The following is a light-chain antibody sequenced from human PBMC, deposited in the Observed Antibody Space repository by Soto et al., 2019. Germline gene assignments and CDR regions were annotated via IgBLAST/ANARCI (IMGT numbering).Light chain of an antibody. CDR3: QQYATSPRT. CDR2: GAF. Sequence: EIVLTQSPGTLSLSPGERATLSCRASQSVSNSYLAWYQQKPGQAPRLLIYGAFARATDAPDRFSGSESGKDFTLIIDRLEPEDSAVYYCQQYATSPRTFGQGTKVDIK. J-gene: IGKJ1*01. V-gene: IGKV3-20*01. CDR1: QSVSNSY.